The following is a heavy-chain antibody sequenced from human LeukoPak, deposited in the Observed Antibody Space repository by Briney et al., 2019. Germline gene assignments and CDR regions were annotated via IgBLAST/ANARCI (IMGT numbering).Heavy chain of an antibody. J-gene: IGHJ4*02. CDR2: IKQDGSEK. CDR1: GFTFSSYW. Sequence: QPGGSLRLSCAASGFTFSSYWMSWVRQAPGKGLEWVANIKQDGSEKYYVDSVKGRFTISRDNSKNTLYLQMNSLRAEDTAVYYCAEDYSMVRGIDYWGQGTLVTVSS. V-gene: IGHV3-7*03. CDR3: AEDYSMVRGIDY. D-gene: IGHD3-10*01.